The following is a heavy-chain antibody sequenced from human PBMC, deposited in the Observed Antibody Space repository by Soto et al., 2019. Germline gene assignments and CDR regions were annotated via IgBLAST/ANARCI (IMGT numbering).Heavy chain of an antibody. CDR2: ISGSGGST. D-gene: IGHD3-3*01. J-gene: IGHJ3*02. CDR1: GFTFSSYA. Sequence: GGSLRLSCAASGFTFSSYAMSWVRQAPGKGLEWVSAISGSGGSTYYADSVKGRFTISRDNSKNTLYLQMNSLRAEDTAVYYCDKDRGNYDFWSGYDAFDIWGQGTMVTVSS. CDR3: DKDRGNYDFWSGYDAFDI. V-gene: IGHV3-23*01.